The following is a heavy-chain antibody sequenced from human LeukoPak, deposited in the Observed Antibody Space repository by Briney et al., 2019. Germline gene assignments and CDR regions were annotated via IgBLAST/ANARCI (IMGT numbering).Heavy chain of an antibody. D-gene: IGHD6-19*01. CDR3: ARDLPSRSYSSGWYD. CDR2: IIPILGIA. CDR1: GGTFSSYA. V-gene: IGHV1-69*04. J-gene: IGHJ4*02. Sequence: GASVKVSCKASGGTFSSYAISWVRQAPGQGLEWMGRIIPILGIANYAQKFQGRVTITADKSTSTAYMELSSLRSEDTAVYYCARDLPSRSYSSGWYDWGQGTLVTVSS.